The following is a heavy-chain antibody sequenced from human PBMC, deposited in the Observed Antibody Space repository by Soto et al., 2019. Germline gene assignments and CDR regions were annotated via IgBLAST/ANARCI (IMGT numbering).Heavy chain of an antibody. V-gene: IGHV5-10-1*01. CDR1: GYSFTTYW. CDR3: ARVLRSDALDF. J-gene: IGHJ3*01. Sequence: RGESLKISCQGSGYSFTTYWISWVRQMPGKGLEWMGRIDPSDSYTRYSPSFQGHVTISADKSISTAYLQWSSLKASDTAIYYCARVLRSDALDFWGQGTKVTVSS. D-gene: IGHD4-17*01. CDR2: IDPSDSYT.